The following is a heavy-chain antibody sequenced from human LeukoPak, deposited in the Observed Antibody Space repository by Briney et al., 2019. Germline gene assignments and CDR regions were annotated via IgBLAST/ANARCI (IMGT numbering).Heavy chain of an antibody. CDR3: ARDDYGGNCFDY. CDR2: IYYSGST. V-gene: IGHV4-59*01. J-gene: IGHJ4*02. Sequence: TASETLSLTCTVSGGSISSYYWSWIRQPPGKGLEWIGYIYYSGSTNYNPSLKSRVTISVDTSKNQFSLKLSSVTAADTAVYYCARDDYGGNCFDYWGQGTLVTVSS. D-gene: IGHD4-23*01. CDR1: GGSISSYY.